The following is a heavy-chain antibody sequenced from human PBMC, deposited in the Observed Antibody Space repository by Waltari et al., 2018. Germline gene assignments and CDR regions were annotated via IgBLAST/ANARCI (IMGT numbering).Heavy chain of an antibody. CDR2: INHSGST. Sequence: YGGSFSGYYWSWIRQPPGKGLEWIGEINHSGSTNYNPSLKSRVTISVDTSKNQFSLKLSSVTAADTAVYYCASNLRYYDFWSGYYYWGQGTLVTVSS. CDR1: GGSFSGYY. J-gene: IGHJ4*02. CDR3: ASNLRYYDFWSGYYY. V-gene: IGHV4-34*01. D-gene: IGHD3-3*01.